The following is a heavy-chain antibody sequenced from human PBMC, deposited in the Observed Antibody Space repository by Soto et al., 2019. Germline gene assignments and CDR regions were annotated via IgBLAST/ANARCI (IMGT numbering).Heavy chain of an antibody. Sequence: GGSLRLSCAACGFTFSSYAMSWVRQAPGKGLEWVSAISGSGGSTYYADSVKGRFTISRDNSKNTLYLQMNSLRAEDTAVYYCAKVKSSSGSQAGLFDYWGQGTLVTVSS. J-gene: IGHJ4*02. CDR2: ISGSGGST. V-gene: IGHV3-23*01. CDR1: GFTFSSYA. D-gene: IGHD3-10*01. CDR3: AKVKSSSGSQAGLFDY.